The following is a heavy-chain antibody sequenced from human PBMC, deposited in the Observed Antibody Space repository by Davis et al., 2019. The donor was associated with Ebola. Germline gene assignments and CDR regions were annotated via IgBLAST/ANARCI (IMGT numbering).Heavy chain of an antibody. CDR3: ARDNSFWTTDY. J-gene: IGHJ4*02. V-gene: IGHV4-59*12. Sequence: SETLSLTCAVYGGSFSGYYWSWIRQPPGKGLEWIGYIYYSGSTNYNPSLKSRVTISVDTSKNQFSLKLSSVTAADTAVYYCARDNSFWTTDYWGQGTLVTVSS. CDR1: GGSFSGYY. CDR2: IYYSGST. D-gene: IGHD3/OR15-3a*01.